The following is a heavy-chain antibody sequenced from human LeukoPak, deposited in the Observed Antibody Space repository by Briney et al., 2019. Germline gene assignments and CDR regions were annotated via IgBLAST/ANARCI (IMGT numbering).Heavy chain of an antibody. V-gene: IGHV4-59*08. CDR2: ISYTGNT. Sequence: PSETLSLTCSVSGASISDDSWTWIRQPPGKGLEWIGFISYTGNTNYYNPSLKSRVTMSIDTSMNQFSLKLSSVTAADTAVYYCARLGNCGDDCYAADYWGQGTLVTVSP. CDR1: GASISDDS. J-gene: IGHJ4*02. CDR3: ARLGNCGDDCYAADY. D-gene: IGHD2-21*02.